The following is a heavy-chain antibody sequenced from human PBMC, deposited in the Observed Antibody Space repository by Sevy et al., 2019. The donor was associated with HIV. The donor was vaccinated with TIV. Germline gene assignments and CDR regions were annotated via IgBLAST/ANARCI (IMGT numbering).Heavy chain of an antibody. Sequence: GGSLRLSCAASGLTVSSNYMTWVRQAPGKGLEWVSTIYADGSTYYVESVKDRFTIVRDNSKNTLYLQMFSLRAEDTVVYYCARDRYYDASGYYYYYYGLDVWGQGTTVTVSS. V-gene: IGHV3-66*01. CDR2: IYADGST. J-gene: IGHJ6*02. CDR3: ARDRYYDASGYYYYYYGLDV. CDR1: GLTVSSNY. D-gene: IGHD3-22*01.